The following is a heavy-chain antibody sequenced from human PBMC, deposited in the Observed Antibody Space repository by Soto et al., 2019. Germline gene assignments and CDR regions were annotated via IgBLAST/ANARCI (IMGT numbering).Heavy chain of an antibody. CDR3: APSNWRDPIYD. V-gene: IGHV2-5*02. CDR2: IYWDDDK. Sequence: QITLKESGPTLVKPTQTLTLTCTFSGFSLSTGAVGVGWIRQPPGKALEWLALIYWDDDKHYSPSLKSRLTITKATAKNQVVLTMTNMDPVDTATYYCAPSNWRDPIYDWGQGTLVTVSS. D-gene: IGHD1-1*01. J-gene: IGHJ4*02. CDR1: GFSLSTGAVG.